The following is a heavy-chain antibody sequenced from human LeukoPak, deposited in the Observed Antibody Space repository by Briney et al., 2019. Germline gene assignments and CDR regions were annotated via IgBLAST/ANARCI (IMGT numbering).Heavy chain of an antibody. CDR3: ARRIPAYYGMDV. J-gene: IGHJ6*02. Sequence: SETLSLTCTVSGGSISSYYWSWIRQPPGKGLEWIGSVYYTGSTNYNPSLKSRLTILVDTSKNQFSLKLRSVTAADTAVYYCARRIPAYYGMDVWGQGTTVTFS. CDR2: VYYTGST. V-gene: IGHV4-59*08. CDR1: GGSISSYY.